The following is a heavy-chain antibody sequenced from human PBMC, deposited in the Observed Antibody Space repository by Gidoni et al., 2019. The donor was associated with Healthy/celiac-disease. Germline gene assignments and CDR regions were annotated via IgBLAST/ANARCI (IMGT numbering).Heavy chain of an antibody. CDR1: GLPFSSYG. CDR2: ISYDGSNK. D-gene: IGHD3-9*01. V-gene: IGHV3-30*03. Sequence: QVQLVESGGGVVQPGRYLRLSCAASGLPFSSYGMHWVRQAPGKRLEWVAVISYDGSNKYYSDSVKGRFTISRDNSKNTLYLQMNSLRAEDTAVYYCATRTTKLSLVDVWCQGPTVTVSS. CDR3: ATRTTKLSLVDV. J-gene: IGHJ6*02.